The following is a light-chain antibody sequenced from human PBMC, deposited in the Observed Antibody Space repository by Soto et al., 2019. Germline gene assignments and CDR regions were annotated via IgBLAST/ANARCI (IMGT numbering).Light chain of an antibody. CDR2: KAS. J-gene: IGKJ1*01. CDR3: QQYSGYSRP. V-gene: IGKV1-5*03. CDR1: QSISSW. Sequence: DIQMTQSPSTLSASVGDRVTITCRASQSISSWLAWYQQKPGKAPNLLIYKASSLESGVPSRFSGSGSGTDFTLTIISLQPDDFATYYCQQYSGYSRPFGQGTKVEIK.